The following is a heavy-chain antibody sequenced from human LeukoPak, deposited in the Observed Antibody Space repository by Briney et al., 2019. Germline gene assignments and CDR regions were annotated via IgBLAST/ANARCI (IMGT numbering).Heavy chain of an antibody. V-gene: IGHV3-49*03. D-gene: IGHD4-11*01. CDR3: TRDRGAYSLYDY. J-gene: IGHJ4*02. CDR2: IRSKAYGETA. CDR1: GFTFGDYA. Sequence: GGSLRLSCTASGFTFGDYAMSWIRQAPGKGLEWVGFIRSKAYGETADYAASVKGRFTISRDDSKAIAYLQMNSLKTEDTAVYHCTRDRGAYSLYDYWGQGTLVTVSS.